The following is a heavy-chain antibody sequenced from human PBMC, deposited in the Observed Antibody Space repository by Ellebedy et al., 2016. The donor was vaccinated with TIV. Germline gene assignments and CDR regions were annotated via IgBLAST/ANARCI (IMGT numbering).Heavy chain of an antibody. V-gene: IGHV4-59*11. CDR2: IYYSGST. J-gene: IGHJ6*02. CDR3: ARVPAFIYGMDV. Sequence: SETLSLXXSVSGGSISSHYWSWIRQPPGKGLEWIGYIYYSGSTNYNPSLKSRVSMSVGTSNSQFSLKLRSVTAADTAVYYCARVPAFIYGMDVWGQGTTVTVSS. CDR1: GGSISSHY.